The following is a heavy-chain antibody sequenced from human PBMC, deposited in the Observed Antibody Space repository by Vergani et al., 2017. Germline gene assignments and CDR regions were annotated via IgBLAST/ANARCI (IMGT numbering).Heavy chain of an antibody. Sequence: QVQLVESGGGVVQPGRSLRLACAASGVTFNQYGMHWVRQAPGKGLECVAVTWYDGNNKQYADSVKGRFTISRDNSKSTMYLQMNSLRDEDTGVYYCARDLRLLYTRFDPWGQGTLVTVSS. J-gene: IGHJ5*02. V-gene: IGHV3-33*01. CDR3: ARDLRLLYTRFDP. D-gene: IGHD3-16*01. CDR1: GVTFNQYG. CDR2: TWYDGNNK.